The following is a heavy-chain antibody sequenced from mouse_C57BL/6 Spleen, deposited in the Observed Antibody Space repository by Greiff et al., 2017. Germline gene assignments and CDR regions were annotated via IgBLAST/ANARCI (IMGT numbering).Heavy chain of an antibody. J-gene: IGHJ4*01. D-gene: IGHD1-1*01. Sequence: QVQLQQSGPGLVQPSPSLSITCTVSGFSLTSYGVHWVRQSPGKGLEWLGVIWSGGSTDYNAAFISRLSISKDNSKSQVFFKMNSLQADDTAIYYCARKEDGTGYAMDYWGQGTSVTVSS. CDR1: GFSLTSYG. V-gene: IGHV2-2*01. CDR3: ARKEDGTGYAMDY. CDR2: IWSGGST.